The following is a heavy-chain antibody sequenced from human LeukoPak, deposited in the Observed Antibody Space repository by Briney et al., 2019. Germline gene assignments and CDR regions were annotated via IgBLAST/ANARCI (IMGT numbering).Heavy chain of an antibody. V-gene: IGHV4-59*01. CDR3: ARERIAAAGAYFDL. CDR2: IYHSGST. D-gene: IGHD6-13*01. Sequence: SETLSLTCTVSGGSISSYYWSWIRQPQGKGLEWIGYIYHSGSTNYNPSLKSRVTISVDTSKNQFSLKLSSVTAADTAVYYCARERIAAAGAYFDLWGRGTLVTVSS. J-gene: IGHJ2*01. CDR1: GGSISSYY.